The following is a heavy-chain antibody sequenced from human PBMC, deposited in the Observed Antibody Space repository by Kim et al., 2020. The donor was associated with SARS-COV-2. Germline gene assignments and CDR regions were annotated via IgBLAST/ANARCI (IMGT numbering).Heavy chain of an antibody. Sequence: GGSLRLSCAASGFTFDDYAMHWVRQAPGKGLEWVSGISWNSGSIGYADSVKGRFTISRDNAKNSLYLQMNSLRAEDTALYYCAKAYSSSWSYYYYGMDVWGQGTLVTVSS. V-gene: IGHV3-9*01. J-gene: IGHJ6*02. CDR2: ISWNSGSI. CDR3: AKAYSSSWSYYYYGMDV. CDR1: GFTFDDYA. D-gene: IGHD6-13*01.